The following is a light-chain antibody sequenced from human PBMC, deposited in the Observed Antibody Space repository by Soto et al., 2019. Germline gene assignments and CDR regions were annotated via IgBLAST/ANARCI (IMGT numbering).Light chain of an antibody. CDR3: QQRGSWPPLT. J-gene: IGKJ4*01. V-gene: IGKV3-11*01. CDR2: DSS. Sequence: EVVLTQSPATLSLSPGERVTLSCRASQSVANYIAWYQKRPGQSPRLLIYDSSNRATGIPARFTGSGSGTDFTLTISSLEPEDFAVYYCQQRGSWPPLTFGGGTKVDIK. CDR1: QSVANY.